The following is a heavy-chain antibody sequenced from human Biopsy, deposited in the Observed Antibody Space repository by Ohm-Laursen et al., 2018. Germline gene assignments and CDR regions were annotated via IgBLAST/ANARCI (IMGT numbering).Heavy chain of an antibody. V-gene: IGHV1-18*01. J-gene: IGHJ3*02. CDR1: GYTFSSYG. CDR2: ISTYNGNP. CDR3: ARGGTLVVVPTAVLHSFDI. D-gene: IGHD2-2*01. Sequence: ASVKVSCKASGYTFSSYGINWVRQAPGQGLEWLGWISTYNGNPNYAQNLQGRVTMTTDTSTSTAYMELRSLRSDDTAVYYCARGGTLVVVPTAVLHSFDIWGQGTMVTVSS.